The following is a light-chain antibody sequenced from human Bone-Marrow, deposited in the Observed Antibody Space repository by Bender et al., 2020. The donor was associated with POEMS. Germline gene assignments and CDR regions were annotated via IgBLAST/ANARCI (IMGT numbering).Light chain of an antibody. CDR1: SSDVGGYNL. CDR2: EGS. V-gene: IGLV2-23*01. J-gene: IGLJ3*02. CDR3: CSYAGSSALV. Sequence: QSVLTQPPSVSGSPGQSITISCIGTSSDVGGYNLVSWYQQHPGKAPKVIIYEGSRRPSGVSNRFSGSKSGNTASLTISGLQTEDEADYYCCSYAGSSALVFGGGTKLTVL.